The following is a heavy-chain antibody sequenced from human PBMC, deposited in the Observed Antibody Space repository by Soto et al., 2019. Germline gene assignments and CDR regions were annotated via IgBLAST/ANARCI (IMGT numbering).Heavy chain of an antibody. D-gene: IGHD3-3*01. CDR1: GFTFSYYW. J-gene: IGHJ5*01. CDR3: ARYSSDFKGFDS. Sequence: GGSLRLSCAASGFTFSYYWMTWVRQAPGKGLEWVANIKQDGSERYYGDSVKGRFTISRDNAKNSLFLQMNSLRAEDTAMYYCARYSSDFKGFDSWGQGALVTVSS. CDR2: IKQDGSER. V-gene: IGHV3-7*01.